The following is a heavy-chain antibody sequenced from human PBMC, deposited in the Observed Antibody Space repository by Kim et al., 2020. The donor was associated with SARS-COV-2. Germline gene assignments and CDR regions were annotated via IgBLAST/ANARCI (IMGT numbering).Heavy chain of an antibody. V-gene: IGHV3-48*02. J-gene: IGHJ4*02. D-gene: IGHD6-13*01. CDR1: GFTFSSYS. Sequence: GGSLRLSCAASGFTFSSYSMNWVRQAPGKGLEWVSYISSSSSTIYYADSVKGRFTISRDNAKNSLYLQMNSLRDEDTAVYYCARDYKGGVAAAAKGYWGQGTLVTVSS. CDR2: ISSSSSTI. CDR3: ARDYKGGVAAAAKGY.